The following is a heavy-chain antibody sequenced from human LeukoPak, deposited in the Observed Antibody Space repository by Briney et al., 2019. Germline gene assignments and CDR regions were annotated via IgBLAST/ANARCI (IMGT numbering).Heavy chain of an antibody. Sequence: GGSLRLSCAASGFTFSGSAMHWVRQASGKGLEWVGRIRSKANSYATAYAASVKGRFTISRDDSKNTAYLQMNSLKTEDTAVYYCTRRIVGAMPFDYWGQGTLVTVSS. CDR2: IRSKANSYAT. CDR3: TRRIVGAMPFDY. V-gene: IGHV3-73*01. D-gene: IGHD1-26*01. CDR1: GFTFSGSA. J-gene: IGHJ4*02.